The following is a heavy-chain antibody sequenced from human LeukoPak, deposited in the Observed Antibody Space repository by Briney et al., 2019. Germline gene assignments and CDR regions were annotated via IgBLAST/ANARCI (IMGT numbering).Heavy chain of an antibody. D-gene: IGHD2-21*01. CDR3: AKDGTYCGGDCPPYFDY. CDR1: GFTFSSYA. CDR2: ISGSGGST. V-gene: IGHV3-23*01. Sequence: PGGSLRLSCAASGFTFSSYAMSWVRQAPGKGLELVSAISGSGGSTHYADSVKGRFTISRDNSKNALYLQMNSLRAEDTAVYYCAKDGTYCGGDCPPYFDYWGQGTLVTVSS. J-gene: IGHJ4*02.